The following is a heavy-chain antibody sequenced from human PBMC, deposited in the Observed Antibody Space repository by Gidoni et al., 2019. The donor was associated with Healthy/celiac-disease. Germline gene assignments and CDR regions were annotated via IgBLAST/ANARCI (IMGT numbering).Heavy chain of an antibody. D-gene: IGHD3-3*01. J-gene: IGHJ3*02. V-gene: IGHV3-33*01. Sequence: QVQLVESGGGLVQPGRSLRHSCAQSGFTFSSYGMHWVRPAPGKGLEWVAVIGNDGSNKYYADAVKGRLTISRDNSKNTLYLQMNSLRAEDTAVYYCARDLTYYDFWSGSRGEHDAFDIWGQGTMVTVSS. CDR1: GFTFSSYG. CDR2: IGNDGSNK. CDR3: ARDLTYYDFWSGSRGEHDAFDI.